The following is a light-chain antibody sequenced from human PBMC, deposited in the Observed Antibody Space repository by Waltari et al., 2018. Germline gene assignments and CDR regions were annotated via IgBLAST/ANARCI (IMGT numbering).Light chain of an antibody. CDR2: GAS. CDR1: QSVSSN. CDR3: QQYNNWPPLT. J-gene: IGKJ4*01. V-gene: IGKV3-15*01. Sequence: EIVMTQSPATLSVSPGERATLSCRASQSVSSNLAWYQQKPGQAPRLLIYGASTMATGNPARFSGSGSGTEFTLTISSLQSEDFAVYYCQQYNNWPPLTFGGGTKVEIK.